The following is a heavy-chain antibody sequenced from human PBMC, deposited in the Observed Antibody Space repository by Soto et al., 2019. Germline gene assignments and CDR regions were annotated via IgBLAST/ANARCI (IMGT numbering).Heavy chain of an antibody. CDR3: ARDTSNSFDD. V-gene: IGHV1-18*01. Sequence: HVQLVRSGGELKKPGASVKVSCNTSGYTFNTYFITWVRQAPGQGLEWMGWISPHNGNTNYAEKFQGRVTMTTDTITKTAYMELRNLRCDDTAVYYCARDTSNSFDDWGQGTLVTVSS. CDR1: GYTFNTYF. D-gene: IGHD2-2*01. J-gene: IGHJ4*02. CDR2: ISPHNGNT.